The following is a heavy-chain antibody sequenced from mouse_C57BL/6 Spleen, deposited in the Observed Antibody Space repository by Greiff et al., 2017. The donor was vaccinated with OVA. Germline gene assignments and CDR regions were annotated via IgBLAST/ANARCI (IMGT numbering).Heavy chain of an antibody. V-gene: IGHV1-82*01. Sequence: VKLQESGPELVKPGASVKISCKASGYAFSSSWMNWVKQRPGTGLEWIGRIYPGDGDTNYNGKFKGKATLTADKSSSTAYMQLSSLTSEDSAVYFCARWAQAVAMDDWGQGTSVTVSS. D-gene: IGHD3-2*02. CDR1: GYAFSSSW. CDR2: IYPGDGDT. CDR3: ARWAQAVAMDD. J-gene: IGHJ4*01.